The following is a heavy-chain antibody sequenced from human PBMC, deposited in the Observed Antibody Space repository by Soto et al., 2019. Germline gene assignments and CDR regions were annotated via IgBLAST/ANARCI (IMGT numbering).Heavy chain of an antibody. CDR1: GLTFSSYA. Sequence: GGSMRLSCAASGLTFSSYAMSWVRKNTGKGLEWVSAISGSGGSTYYADSVKGRFTISRDNSKNTLYLQMNSLRAEDTAVYYCAMAQYYDFWSGVNWFDPWGQGTLVTVSS. V-gene: IGHV3-23*01. CDR3: AMAQYYDFWSGVNWFDP. CDR2: ISGSGGST. D-gene: IGHD3-3*01. J-gene: IGHJ5*02.